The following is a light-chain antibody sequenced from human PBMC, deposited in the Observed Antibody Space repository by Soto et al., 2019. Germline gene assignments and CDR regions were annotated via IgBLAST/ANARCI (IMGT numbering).Light chain of an antibody. CDR1: SSDVGGYNY. CDR3: SAYAGSNNYV. CDR2: EVS. Sequence: LTQPPSASGSPGQSVTISCTGTSSDVGGYNYVSWYQQHPVKAPKLMIYEVSKRPSVVPDRFSGSKSGNTASLTVSGLQAEDEAEYYCSAYAGSNNYVFGTGTKVTVL. V-gene: IGLV2-8*01. J-gene: IGLJ1*01.